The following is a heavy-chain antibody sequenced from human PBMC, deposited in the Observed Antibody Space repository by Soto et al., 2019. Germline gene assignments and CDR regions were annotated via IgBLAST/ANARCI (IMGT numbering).Heavy chain of an antibody. CDR1: GFTFSSYW. D-gene: IGHD2-15*01. Sequence: EVQLVESGGGLVQPGESLRLSCAASGFTFSSYWMHWVRQAPGKGLVWVSRINSDGSSTSYAGSVKGRFTISRDNAKNTLYRQMNSRRAEDTAVYYCVRTSLVVAAATREDYWGQGTLVTVSS. J-gene: IGHJ4*02. V-gene: IGHV3-74*01. CDR2: INSDGSST. CDR3: VRTSLVVAAATREDY.